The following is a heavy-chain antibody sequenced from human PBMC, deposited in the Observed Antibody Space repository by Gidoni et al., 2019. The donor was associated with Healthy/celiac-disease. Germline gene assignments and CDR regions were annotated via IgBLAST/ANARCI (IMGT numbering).Heavy chain of an antibody. V-gene: IGHV3-23*01. CDR2: ISGRGGST. CDR3: AKDLGNGYVPLYYYYMDV. J-gene: IGHJ6*03. Sequence: EVQLLESVGGLVQPGGSLRLSCSASGFNFSSSAMSWVRQAPGKGMGWVSAISGRGGSTYYADSVKGRFTISRDNSKNTLYLQMNSLRAEDTAVYYCAKDLGNGYVPLYYYYMDVWGKGTTVTVSS. D-gene: IGHD5-12*01. CDR1: GFNFSSSA.